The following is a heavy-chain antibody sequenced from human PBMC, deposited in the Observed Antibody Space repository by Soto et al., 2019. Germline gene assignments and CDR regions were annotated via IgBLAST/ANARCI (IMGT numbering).Heavy chain of an antibody. J-gene: IGHJ3*02. CDR1: GYTFTGYY. V-gene: IGHV1-2*04. Sequence: ASVKVSCKASGYTFTGYYMHWVRQAPGQGLEWMGWINPNSGGTNYAQKFQGWVTMTRDTSISTAYMELSRLGSDDTAVYYCARGSYCSSTSCYTADAFDIWGQGTMVTVSS. CDR3: ARGSYCSSTSCYTADAFDI. CDR2: INPNSGGT. D-gene: IGHD2-2*02.